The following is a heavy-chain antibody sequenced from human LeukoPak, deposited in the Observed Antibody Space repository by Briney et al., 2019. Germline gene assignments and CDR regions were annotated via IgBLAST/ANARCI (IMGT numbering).Heavy chain of an antibody. V-gene: IGHV4-61*02. J-gene: IGHJ4*02. CDR2: IYTSGST. CDR3: ARVSLVRGAPDYYFGY. Sequence: SETLSLTCSVSGGSISSGDYYWSWIRQPAGKGLEWIGRIYTSGSTNYNPSLKSRVTMSVDTSKNQFSLKLSSVTAADTAVYYCARVSLVRGAPDYYFGYWGQGTLVTVSS. CDR1: GGSISSGDYY. D-gene: IGHD3-10*01.